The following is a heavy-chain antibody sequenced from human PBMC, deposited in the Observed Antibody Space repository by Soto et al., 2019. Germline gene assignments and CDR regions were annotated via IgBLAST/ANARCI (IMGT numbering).Heavy chain of an antibody. CDR3: AKGAQAAAVLDH. J-gene: IGHJ4*02. CDR2: ISFDGKNR. CDR1: GFTFSLYG. V-gene: IGHV3-30*18. D-gene: IGHD6-25*01. Sequence: QVQLLESGGGVVQPGRSLKLSCRTSGFTFSLYGMHWVRQAPGEGLEWLAVISFDGKNRYSADSVKGRFTIPRDNSKTTLFLQMSSLKPDDTALYFCAKGAQAAAVLDHWGQGALVTVAS.